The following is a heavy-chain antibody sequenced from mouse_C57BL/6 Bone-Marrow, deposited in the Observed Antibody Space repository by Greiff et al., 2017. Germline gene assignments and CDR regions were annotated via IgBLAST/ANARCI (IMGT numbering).Heavy chain of an antibody. CDR3: ARGTTAVYFDY. CDR2: INPNYGTT. Sequence: EVKLMESGPELVKPGASVKISCKASGYSFTDYNMNWVKQSNGKSLEWIGVINPNYGTTSYNQKFKGKATLTVAQSSSTAYMQLNSQTSEDSAVYYCARGTTAVYFDYWGQGTTLTVSS. CDR1: GYSFTDYN. D-gene: IGHD1-2*01. J-gene: IGHJ2*01. V-gene: IGHV1-39*01.